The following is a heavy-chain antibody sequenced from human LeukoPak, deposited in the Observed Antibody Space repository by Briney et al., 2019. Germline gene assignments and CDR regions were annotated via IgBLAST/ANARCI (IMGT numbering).Heavy chain of an antibody. CDR3: AKGYSGNYGIGY. CDR1: GFTFSSYG. J-gene: IGHJ4*02. CDR2: IWSDGSDK. V-gene: IGHV3-33*06. D-gene: IGHD1-26*01. Sequence: PGRSLRLACAASGFTFSSYGMHWVRQAPGKGLEWVAVIWSDGSDKYYADSVKGRFTISRDNSKNTLYLQINSLRAEDTAVYYCAKGYSGNYGIGYWGQGTLVTVSS.